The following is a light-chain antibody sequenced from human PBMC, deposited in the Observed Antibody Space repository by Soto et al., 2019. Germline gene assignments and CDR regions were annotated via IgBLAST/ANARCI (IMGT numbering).Light chain of an antibody. CDR2: KAS. CDR1: QSISSL. Sequence: PRIMSASIGGGVTLMCWASQSISSLLAWYQQKAGKAPKLLISKASNLDSGVPSRFSGSGSGTKFNLTISSLQPEDFATYYCQQYNSLIWTFGQRTVVDI. V-gene: IGKV1-5*03. J-gene: IGKJ1*01. CDR3: QQYNSLIWT.